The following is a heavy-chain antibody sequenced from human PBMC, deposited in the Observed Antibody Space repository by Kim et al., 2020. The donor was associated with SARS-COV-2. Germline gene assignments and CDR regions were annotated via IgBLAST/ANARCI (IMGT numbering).Heavy chain of an antibody. D-gene: IGHD3-22*01. Sequence: SVKVSCKASGGTFSSYAISWVRQAPGQGLEWMGGIIPIFGTANYAQKFQGRVTITADESTSTAYMELSSLRSEDTAVYYCASHQAAGERSYYDSSGYPYYFDYWGQGTLVTVSS. CDR1: GGTFSSYA. J-gene: IGHJ4*02. V-gene: IGHV1-69*13. CDR2: IIPIFGTA. CDR3: ASHQAAGERSYYDSSGYPYYFDY.